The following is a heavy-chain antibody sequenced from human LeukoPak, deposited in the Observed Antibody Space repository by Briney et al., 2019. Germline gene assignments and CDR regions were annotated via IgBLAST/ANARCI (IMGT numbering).Heavy chain of an antibody. CDR2: IYPRDGST. D-gene: IGHD4-17*01. Sequence: ASVKVSCKASGYTFTSNYIHWVRQAPGQGLEWMGMIYPRDGSTSYAQKFQGRVTITADESTSTAYMELSSLRSEDTAVYYCARDESPDYAGYYYYGMDVWGQGTTVTVSS. CDR1: GYTFTSNY. J-gene: IGHJ6*02. V-gene: IGHV1-46*01. CDR3: ARDESPDYAGYYYYGMDV.